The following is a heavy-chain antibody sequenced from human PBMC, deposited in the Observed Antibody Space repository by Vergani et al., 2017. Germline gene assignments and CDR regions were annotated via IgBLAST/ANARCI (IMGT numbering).Heavy chain of an antibody. CDR2: IISSGGST. J-gene: IGHJ6*03. Sequence: EVQLVESGGGLVKRGGSLRLSCAASGFTFSSYSMNWVRQAPGKGLEWVSSIISSGGSTYYADSVKGRFTISRDNSKNTPYLQMNSLRAEDTAVYYCAKASSYCYYYYMDVWGKGTTVTVSS. V-gene: IGHV3-23*04. CDR3: AKASSYCYYYYMDV. CDR1: GFTFSSYS.